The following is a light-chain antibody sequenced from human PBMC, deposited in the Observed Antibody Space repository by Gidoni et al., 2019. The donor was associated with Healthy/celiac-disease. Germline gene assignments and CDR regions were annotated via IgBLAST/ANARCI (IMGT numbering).Light chain of an antibody. J-gene: IGKJ4*01. CDR2: DAS. Sequence: EIVLTQSPATLSLSPGERATLSCRASQSVSSYLAWYQQKPGQDPRLLIYDASNRATGIPARFSGSGSGTDFTLTISSLEPEDFAVYYCQQRSNWPLTFGGXTKVEIK. V-gene: IGKV3-11*01. CDR1: QSVSSY. CDR3: QQRSNWPLT.